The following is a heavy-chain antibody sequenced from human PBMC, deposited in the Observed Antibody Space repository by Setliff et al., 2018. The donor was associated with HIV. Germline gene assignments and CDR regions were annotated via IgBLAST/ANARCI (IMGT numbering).Heavy chain of an antibody. CDR2: VVPTIHEA. CDR1: GVTFNYSF. D-gene: IGHD3-22*01. CDR3: ARGADASGYFYREYFQH. V-gene: IGHV1-69*13. Sequence: SVKVSCKASGVTFNYSFITWVRQAPGQGLEWMGGVVPTIHEATYAQKFQGRVIITADESATTVYMEMSGLTSEDTAIYYCARGADASGYFYREYFQHWGQGTLVTVSS. J-gene: IGHJ1*01.